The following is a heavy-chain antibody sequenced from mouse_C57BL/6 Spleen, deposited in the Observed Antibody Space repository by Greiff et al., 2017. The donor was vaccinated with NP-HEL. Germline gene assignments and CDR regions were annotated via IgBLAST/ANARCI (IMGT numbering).Heavy chain of an antibody. V-gene: IGHV1-54*01. Sequence: VQLQQSGAELVRPGTSVKVSCKASGYAFTNYLIEWVKQRPGQGLEWIGVINPGSGGTNYNEKFKGKATLTADKSSSTASMQLSSLTSEDSAVFFCARSPCGSPYWYCGVGGRGTTVTVPT. CDR2: INPGSGGT. CDR1: GYAFTNYL. D-gene: IGHD1-1*01. J-gene: IGHJ1*03. CDR3: ARSPCGSPYWYCGV.